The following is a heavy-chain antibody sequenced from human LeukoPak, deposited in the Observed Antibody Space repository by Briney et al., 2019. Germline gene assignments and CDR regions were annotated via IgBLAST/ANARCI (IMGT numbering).Heavy chain of an antibody. Sequence: GALRLSCAASGFTFSNYAMQRVRQAPGKGLGGVAVISYDGSNKYYADSVKGRFTISRDNSKNTLYLQMNSLRAEDTAVYYCARDWRWLQLSEAFDYWGQGTLVTVSS. CDR3: ARDWRWLQLSEAFDY. V-gene: IGHV3-30-3*01. D-gene: IGHD5-24*01. J-gene: IGHJ4*02. CDR1: GFTFSNYA. CDR2: ISYDGSNK.